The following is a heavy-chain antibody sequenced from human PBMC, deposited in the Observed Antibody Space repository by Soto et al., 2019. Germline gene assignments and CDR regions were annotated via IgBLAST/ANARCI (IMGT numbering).Heavy chain of an antibody. J-gene: IGHJ4*02. CDR3: AKDQSNSNPLYYFDF. V-gene: IGHV1-69*13. CDR1: GGTFSSYA. Sequence: SVKVSCKASGGTFSSYAISWVRQAPGQGLEWMGGIIPIFGTANYAQKFQGRVTITADESTSTAYMELSSLRAEDTAIYYCAKDQSNSNPLYYFDFWGPGTLVTVSS. D-gene: IGHD3-22*01. CDR2: IIPIFGTA.